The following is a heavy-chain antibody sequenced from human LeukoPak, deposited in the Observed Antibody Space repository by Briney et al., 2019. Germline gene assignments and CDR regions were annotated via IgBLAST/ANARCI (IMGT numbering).Heavy chain of an antibody. CDR2: ISSSSSYI. CDR1: GFTFSSYS. Sequence: GGSLRLSCAASGFTFSSYSMNWVRQAPGKGLEGVSSISSSSSYIYYADSVKGRFTISRDNAKNSLYLQMNSLRAEDTAVYYCVIGYSYPDAFDIWGQGTKVTVST. V-gene: IGHV3-21*01. CDR3: VIGYSYPDAFDI. J-gene: IGHJ3*02. D-gene: IGHD5-18*01.